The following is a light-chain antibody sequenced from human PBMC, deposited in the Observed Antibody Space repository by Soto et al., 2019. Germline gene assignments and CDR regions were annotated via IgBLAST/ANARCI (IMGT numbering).Light chain of an antibody. CDR2: DNT. CDR3: QSYDSSLRGSV. CDR1: SSNVGSNF. J-gene: IGLJ1*01. V-gene: IGLV1-40*01. Sequence: QSVLTQPPSASGTAGQRVTISCSGSSSNVGSNFVYWYQQLPGTAPKLLIYDNTNRPSGVPDRFSGSKSGTSASLAITGLQAEDEADYYCQSYDSSLRGSVFGSGTKVTVL.